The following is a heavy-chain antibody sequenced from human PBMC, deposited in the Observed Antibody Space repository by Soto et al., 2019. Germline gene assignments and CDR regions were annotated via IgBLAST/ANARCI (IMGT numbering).Heavy chain of an antibody. V-gene: IGHV3-21*01. J-gene: IGHJ6*02. CDR1: GFTFRTYI. D-gene: IGHD2-15*01. CDR3: ARDRGYDAHDYYYNAMDV. Sequence: PGGSLRLSCVASGFTFRTYIMNWVRQAPGKGLEWVSGIRGFSPYTFYAESVKGRFTISRDNAKNSLYLQMNSLGVEDTAVYYCARDRGYDAHDYYYNAMDVWGQGTTVTVSS. CDR2: IRGFSPYT.